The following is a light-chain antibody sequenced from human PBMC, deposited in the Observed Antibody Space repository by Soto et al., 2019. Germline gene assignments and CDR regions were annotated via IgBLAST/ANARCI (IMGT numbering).Light chain of an antibody. Sequence: QSALTQPPSASGSPGQSVTISCTGTSSDIGGYDYVSWFQHHPGRAPKLMIYELTKRPSGVPDRFSGSRSDNTASLTVSGLQAEDEADYYCSSYAGSNNVIFGGGTKLTVL. CDR3: SSYAGSNNVI. CDR2: ELT. V-gene: IGLV2-8*01. J-gene: IGLJ2*01. CDR1: SSDIGGYDY.